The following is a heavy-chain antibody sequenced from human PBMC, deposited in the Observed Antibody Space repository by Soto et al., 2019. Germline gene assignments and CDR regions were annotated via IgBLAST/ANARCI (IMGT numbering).Heavy chain of an antibody. CDR2: IYHSGST. D-gene: IGHD2-8*01. V-gene: IGHV4-38-2*02. Sequence: SETLSLTCAVSGYSISSGYYWGWIRQPPGKGLEWIGSIYHSGSTYYNPSLKSRVTISVDTSKNQFSLKLSSVTAADTAVYYCARDGFKFCTNGVRYWYYFDYWGQGTLVTVSS. CDR1: GYSISSGYY. J-gene: IGHJ4*02. CDR3: ARDGFKFCTNGVRYWYYFDY.